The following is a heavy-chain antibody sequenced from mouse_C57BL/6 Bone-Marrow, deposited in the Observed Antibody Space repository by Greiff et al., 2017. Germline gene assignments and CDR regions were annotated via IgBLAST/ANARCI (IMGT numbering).Heavy chain of an antibody. CDR3: ARHEEGLRLRGYAMDY. V-gene: IGHV1-62-2*01. CDR2: FYPGSGSI. CDR1: GYTFTEYT. D-gene: IGHD3-2*02. J-gene: IGHJ4*01. Sequence: QVQLQQSGAELVKPGASVKLSCKASGYTFTEYTIHWVKQRSGQGLEWIGWFYPGSGSIKYNEKFKDKATLTADKSSSTVYMELSRLTSEDSAGYFCARHEEGLRLRGYAMDYWGQGTSVTVSS.